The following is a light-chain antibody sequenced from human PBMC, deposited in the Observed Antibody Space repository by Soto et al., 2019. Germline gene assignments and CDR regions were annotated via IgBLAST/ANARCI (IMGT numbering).Light chain of an antibody. V-gene: IGKV3-20*01. Sequence: EIVLTQSPGTLSLSPGERATLSCRASQSVTSNFLAWYQQKPGQAPRLLIYGASTRAAGVPDRFSGRGSGTDFTLTITRLEPEDFAVYYCQQYGRSPLMYTFGQGTKV. CDR1: QSVTSNF. CDR3: QQYGRSPLMYT. CDR2: GAS. J-gene: IGKJ2*01.